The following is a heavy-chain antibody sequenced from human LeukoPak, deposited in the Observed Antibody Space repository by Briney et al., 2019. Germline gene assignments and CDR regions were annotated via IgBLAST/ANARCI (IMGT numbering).Heavy chain of an antibody. CDR3: AKDPRRNYYDSSGYLGY. V-gene: IGHV3-23*01. Sequence: GGSLILSCAASGFTFSSYAMSWVRQVPGKGLEWVSAISSSGGSTYYADSVKGRFTISRDNSKSTLYLQMNSLRAEDTAVYYCAKDPRRNYYDSSGYLGYWGQGTLVTVSS. J-gene: IGHJ4*02. D-gene: IGHD3-22*01. CDR2: ISSSGGST. CDR1: GFTFSSYA.